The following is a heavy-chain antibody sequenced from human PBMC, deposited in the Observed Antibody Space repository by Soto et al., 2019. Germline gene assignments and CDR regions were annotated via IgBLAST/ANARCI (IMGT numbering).Heavy chain of an antibody. CDR3: ARHATQVWALLGSPRFDP. CDR1: GGSISSYY. D-gene: IGHD1-26*01. Sequence: SETLSLTCTVSGGSISSYYWSWIRQPPGKGLEWIGYISYSGNPKYNPSLKSRVTISVDTSKNQFSLKLSSVAAADTAVYYWARHATQVWALLGSPRFDPWGKGTLVTVSS. J-gene: IGHJ5*02. V-gene: IGHV4-59*08. CDR2: ISYSGNP.